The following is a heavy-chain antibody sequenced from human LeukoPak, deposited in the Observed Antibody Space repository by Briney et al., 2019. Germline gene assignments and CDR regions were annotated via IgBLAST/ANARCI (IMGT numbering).Heavy chain of an antibody. CDR2: INHSGST. V-gene: IGHV4-34*01. D-gene: IGHD6-13*01. Sequence: SETLSLTCAVYGGSFSGYYWSWIRQPPGKGLEWIGEINHSGSTNYNPSLKSRDTISVDTSKNQFSLKLSSVTAADTAVYYCARGRSSQRHSKQQLLFFYWGQGTLVTVSS. CDR1: GGSFSGYY. CDR3: ARGRSSQRHSKQQLLFFY. J-gene: IGHJ4*02.